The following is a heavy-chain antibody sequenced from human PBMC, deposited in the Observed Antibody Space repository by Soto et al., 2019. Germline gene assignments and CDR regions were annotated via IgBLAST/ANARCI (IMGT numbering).Heavy chain of an antibody. D-gene: IGHD3-22*01. CDR1: CFTFSNAW. Sequence: GGSLRLSCAASCFTFSNAWMNWVRQAPGKGLEWVGRIKSKTDGGTTDYAAPVKGRFTISRDDSKNTLYLQMNSLKTEDTAVYYCTTFMYYYDSSGYFTHEVDYWGQGTLVTVSS. CDR2: IKSKTDGGTT. CDR3: TTFMYYYDSSGYFTHEVDY. V-gene: IGHV3-15*07. J-gene: IGHJ4*02.